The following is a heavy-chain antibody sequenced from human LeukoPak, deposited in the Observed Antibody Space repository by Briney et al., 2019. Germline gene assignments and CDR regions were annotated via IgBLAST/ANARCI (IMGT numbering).Heavy chain of an antibody. Sequence: GGSLRLSCVASGFTFSSSWMNWVRQGPGKGPEWVANMNRDASRKYCVDSVKGRFTISRDNSKNTLYLQINGLRDEDTAVYYCTRDSQGSGTYSTDHWGQGTLVTVSS. V-gene: IGHV3-7*01. CDR2: MNRDASRK. CDR3: TRDSQGSGTYSTDH. J-gene: IGHJ4*02. D-gene: IGHD3-10*01. CDR1: GFTFSSSW.